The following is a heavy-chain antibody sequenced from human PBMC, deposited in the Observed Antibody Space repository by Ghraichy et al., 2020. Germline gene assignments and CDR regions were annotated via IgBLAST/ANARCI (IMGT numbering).Heavy chain of an antibody. CDR2: ISSSSSYI. CDR1: GFTFSSYS. CDR3: AREDFGVVNPIPFDY. J-gene: IGHJ4*02. Sequence: GGSLRLSCAASGFTFSSYSMNWVRQAPGKGLEWVSSISSSSSYIYYADSVKGRFTISRDNAKNSLYLQMNSLRAEDTAVYYCAREDFGVVNPIPFDYWGQGTLVTVSS. V-gene: IGHV3-21*01. D-gene: IGHD3-3*01.